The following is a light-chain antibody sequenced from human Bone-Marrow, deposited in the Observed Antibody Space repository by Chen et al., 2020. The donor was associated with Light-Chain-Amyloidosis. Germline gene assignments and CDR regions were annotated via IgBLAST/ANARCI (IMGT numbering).Light chain of an antibody. CDR1: NIGSTR. J-gene: IGLJ3*02. CDR2: DDS. V-gene: IGLV3-21*02. CDR3: QVWDRSSDRPV. Sequence: SYVLTQPSSVSVAPGQTATIACGGNNIGSTRVHWYQQTPGQAPQLVVYDDSDRPSGIPERLSGSNSGNTATLTISRVEAGDEADYYCQVWDRSSDRPVFGGGTKLTVL.